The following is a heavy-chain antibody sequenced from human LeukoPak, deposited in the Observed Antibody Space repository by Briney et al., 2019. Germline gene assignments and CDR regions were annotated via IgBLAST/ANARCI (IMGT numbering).Heavy chain of an antibody. V-gene: IGHV3-23*01. Sequence: PGGSLRLSCAASGFTFSSYAVSWVRQAPGKGLEWVSAISGGGGSAYYADSVKGRFTISRDNSKNTLYLQMNSLRAEDTAVYYCARYDYGSGSYDYWGQGTLVTVSS. D-gene: IGHD3-10*01. CDR3: ARYDYGSGSYDY. CDR1: GFTFSSYA. CDR2: ISGGGGSA. J-gene: IGHJ4*02.